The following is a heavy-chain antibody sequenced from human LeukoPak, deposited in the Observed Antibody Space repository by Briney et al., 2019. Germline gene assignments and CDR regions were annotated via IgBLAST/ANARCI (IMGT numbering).Heavy chain of an antibody. CDR2: ISAYNGNT. D-gene: IGHD2-2*01. J-gene: IGHJ5*02. V-gene: IGHV1-18*04. CDR3: ARDCSSTSCYRNWFDP. Sequence: ASVTVSCKASGYTFTSYGISWVRQAPGQGLEWMGWISAYNGNTNYAQKLQGRVTMTTDTSTSTAYMELRSLRSDDTAVYYCARDCSSTSCYRNWFDPWGQGTLVTVSS. CDR1: GYTFTSYG.